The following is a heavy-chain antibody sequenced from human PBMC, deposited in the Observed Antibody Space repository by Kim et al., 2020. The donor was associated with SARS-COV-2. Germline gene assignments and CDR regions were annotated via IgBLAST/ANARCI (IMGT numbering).Heavy chain of an antibody. CDR3: ARDPSNLLYIGTYCFDY. J-gene: IGHJ4*02. D-gene: IGHD1-1*01. Sequence: VKCRFTISRDISKDTIYIQMNSLRAEDTAVYYCARDPSNLLYIGTYCFDYWGQGTLVTVSS. V-gene: IGHV3-30*07.